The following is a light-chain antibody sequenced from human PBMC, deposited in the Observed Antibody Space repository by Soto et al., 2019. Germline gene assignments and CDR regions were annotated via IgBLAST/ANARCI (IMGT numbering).Light chain of an antibody. CDR3: QQYGSSPRT. J-gene: IGKJ2*02. CDR1: QSLSSGS. Sequence: EIVLTQSAGTLSLSPGERATLSCRASQSLSSGSLAWYQQTPGQAPRLLIYGASSRAPGIPDRFSGSGSGTDFTLTLSRLEPEDFAVYYCQQYGSSPRTFGQGTKLEIK. CDR2: GAS. V-gene: IGKV3-20*01.